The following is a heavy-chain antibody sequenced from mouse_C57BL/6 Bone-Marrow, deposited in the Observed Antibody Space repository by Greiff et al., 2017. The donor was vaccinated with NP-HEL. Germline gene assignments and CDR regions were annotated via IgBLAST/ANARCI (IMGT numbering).Heavy chain of an antibody. CDR2: IDPSDSYT. CDR3: AAYSNYWYCDV. J-gene: IGHJ1*03. D-gene: IGHD2-5*01. CDR1: GYTFTSYW. Sequence: QVQLQQPGAELVMPGASVKLSCKASGYTFTSYWMHWVKQRPGLGLEWIGEIDPSDSYTNYNQKFKGKSTLTVDKSSSTAYMQLSSLTSEDSAVYYCAAYSNYWYCDVWGTGTTVTVSS. V-gene: IGHV1-69*01.